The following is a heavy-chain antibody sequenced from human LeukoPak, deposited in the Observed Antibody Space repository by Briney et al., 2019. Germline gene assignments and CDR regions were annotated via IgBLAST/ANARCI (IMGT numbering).Heavy chain of an antibody. CDR1: GYTFTSYG. D-gene: IGHD6-19*01. J-gene: IGHJ4*02. CDR2: IIPIFGTA. CDR3: ARANGYSSGWAFDY. V-gene: IGHV1-69*13. Sequence: SVKVSCKASGYTFTSYGISWVRQAPGQGLEWMGGIIPIFGTANYAQKFQGRVTITADESTSTAYMELSSLRSEDTAVYYCARANGYSSGWAFDYWGQGTLVTVSS.